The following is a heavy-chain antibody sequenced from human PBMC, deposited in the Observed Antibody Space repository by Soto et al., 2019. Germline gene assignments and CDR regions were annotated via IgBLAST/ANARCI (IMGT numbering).Heavy chain of an antibody. CDR1: GFTFSSYG. D-gene: IGHD2-2*01. CDR3: ARGGVTGEDIVVVPAHLNY. J-gene: IGHJ4*02. CDR2: IWYDGSNK. V-gene: IGHV3-33*01. Sequence: GGSLRLSCAASGFTFSSYGMHWVRQAPGKGLEWVAVIWYDGSNKYYADSVKGRFTISRDNSKNTLYLQMNSLRAEDTAVYYCARGGVTGEDIVVVPAHLNYWGQGTLVTVSS.